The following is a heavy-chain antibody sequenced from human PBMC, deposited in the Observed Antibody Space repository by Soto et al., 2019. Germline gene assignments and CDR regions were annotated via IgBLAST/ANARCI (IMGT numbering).Heavy chain of an antibody. J-gene: IGHJ6*02. CDR1: GGTFSSYT. D-gene: IGHD2-2*01. CDR2: IIPILGIA. V-gene: IGHV1-69*02. CDR3: ASDSVVVVVDV. Sequence: QVQLVQSGAEVKKPGSSVKVSCKASGGTFSSYTISWVRQAPGQGLEWMGRIIPILGIANYAQKFQGRVTITADKSTSTAYIELSSLRSEDTAVYACASDSVVVVVDVWGQGTTVIVSS.